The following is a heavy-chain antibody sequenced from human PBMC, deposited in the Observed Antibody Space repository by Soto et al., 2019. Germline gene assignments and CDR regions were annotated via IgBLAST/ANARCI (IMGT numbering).Heavy chain of an antibody. V-gene: IGHV3-11*06. CDR1: GFTFSDYY. Sequence: LRLPCAASGFTFSDYYMSWIRQAPGKGLEWVSYISSSSSYTNYADSVKGRFTISRDNAKNSLYLQMNSLRAEDTAVYYCARERGYYDSSGPFDYWGQGTLVTVSS. D-gene: IGHD3-22*01. CDR3: ARERGYYDSSGPFDY. J-gene: IGHJ4*02. CDR2: ISSSSSYT.